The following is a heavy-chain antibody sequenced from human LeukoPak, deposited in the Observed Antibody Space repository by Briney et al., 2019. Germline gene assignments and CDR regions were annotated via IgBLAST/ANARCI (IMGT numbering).Heavy chain of an antibody. CDR2: INHSRST. Sequence: SETLSLTCAVYGGSFSGYYWSWIRQPPGKGLEWIGEINHSRSTNYNPSLKSRVTISVDTSKNQFSLKLSSVTAADTAVYYCARTGIPDYWGQGTLVTVSS. J-gene: IGHJ4*02. CDR3: ARTGIPDY. V-gene: IGHV4-34*01. CDR1: GGSFSGYY. D-gene: IGHD6-13*01.